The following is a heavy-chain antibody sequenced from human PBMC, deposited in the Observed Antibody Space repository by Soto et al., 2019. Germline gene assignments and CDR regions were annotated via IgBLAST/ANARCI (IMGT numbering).Heavy chain of an antibody. D-gene: IGHD2-2*01. CDR2: INPNSGGT. V-gene: IGHV1-2*04. CDR1: GYTFTGYY. Sequence: ASVKVSCKASGYTFTGYYMHWVRQAPGQGIEWMGWINPNSGGTNYAQKFQGWVTMTRDTSISTAYMELSRLRSDDTAVYYCERGYCSSTTCYFDFDYWGQGPLFTVSS. CDR3: ERGYCSSTTCYFDFDY. J-gene: IGHJ4*02.